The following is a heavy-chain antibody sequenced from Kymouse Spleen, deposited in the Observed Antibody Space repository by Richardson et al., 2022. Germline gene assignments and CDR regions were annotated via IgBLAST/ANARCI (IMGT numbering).Heavy chain of an antibody. CDR3: ARKEYSSSLDY. Sequence: QVQLQESGPGLVKPSETLSLTCTVSGGSISSYYWSWIRQPPGKGLEWIGYIYYSGSTNYNPSLKSRVTISVDTSKNQFSLKLSSVTAADTAVYYCARKEYSSSLDYWGQGTLVTVSS. J-gene: IGHJ4*02. D-gene: IGHD6-13*01. CDR2: IYYSGST. CDR1: GGSISSYY. V-gene: IGHV4-59*01.